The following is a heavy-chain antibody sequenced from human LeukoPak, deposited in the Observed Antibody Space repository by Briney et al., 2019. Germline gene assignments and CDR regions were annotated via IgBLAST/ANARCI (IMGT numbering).Heavy chain of an antibody. CDR2: IYYSGST. J-gene: IGHJ3*02. V-gene: IGHV4-59*08. CDR3: ARHDFFDADAFDI. D-gene: IGHD2/OR15-2a*01. CDR1: GGSISSYY. Sequence: PSETLSLTCTVSGGSISSYYWSWTRQPPGKGLEWIGYIYYSGSTNYNPSLKSRVTISVDTSKNQFFLGLSFVTAADTAVYYCARHDFFDADAFDIWGQGTVVTVSS.